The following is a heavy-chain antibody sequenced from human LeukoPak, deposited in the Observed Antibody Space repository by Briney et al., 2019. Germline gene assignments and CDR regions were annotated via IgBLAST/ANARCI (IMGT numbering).Heavy chain of an antibody. CDR3: ARVNSSSWPDY. V-gene: IGHV3-30*04. CDR2: ISYDGSNK. Sequence: GGSLSLSCAASGFTFSSYAMHWVRQAPGKGLEWVAVISYDGSNKYYADSVKGRFTISRDNSKNTLYLQMNSLRAEDTAVYYCARVNSSSWPDYWGQGTLVTVSS. CDR1: GFTFSSYA. J-gene: IGHJ4*02. D-gene: IGHD6-13*01.